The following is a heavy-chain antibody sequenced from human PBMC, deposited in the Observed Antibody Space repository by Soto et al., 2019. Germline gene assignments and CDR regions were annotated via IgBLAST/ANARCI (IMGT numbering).Heavy chain of an antibody. V-gene: IGHV3-33*01. J-gene: IGHJ4*02. Sequence: QVQLVESGGGVVQPGMSLRLSCAASGFTFSSYGMHWVRQAPGKGLEWVALIWYDGSNKYYADSVKGRFTISRDNSRDTLYLQMNSLRAEDKAVYYCASGGDYFDYWGQGTLVTVSS. CDR3: ASGGDYFDY. D-gene: IGHD3-16*01. CDR1: GFTFSSYG. CDR2: IWYDGSNK.